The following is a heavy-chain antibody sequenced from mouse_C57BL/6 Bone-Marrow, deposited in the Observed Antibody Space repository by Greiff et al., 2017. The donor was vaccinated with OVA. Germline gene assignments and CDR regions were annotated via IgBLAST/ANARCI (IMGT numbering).Heavy chain of an antibody. Sequence: EVHLVESGGGLVKPGGSLKLSCAASGFTFSDYGMHWVRQAPEKGLEWVAYISSGSSTIYYADTVKGRFTISRDNAKNTLFLQLTSLRSEDTAMDYCARTLNEGDFDVWGTGTTVTVSS. V-gene: IGHV5-17*01. D-gene: IGHD1-2*01. CDR3: ARTLNEGDFDV. J-gene: IGHJ1*03. CDR2: ISSGSSTI. CDR1: GFTFSDYG.